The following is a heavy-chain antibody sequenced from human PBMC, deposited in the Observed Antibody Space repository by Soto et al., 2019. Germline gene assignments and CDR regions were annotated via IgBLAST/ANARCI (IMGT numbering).Heavy chain of an antibody. Sequence: QVQLVQSGAEVKKPGSSVKVSCKASGGTFSSFTISWVRQAPGQGLEWMGGIIPIYGTANYAQKFQGRVTITADAPRRTPYRERGSLRSKDRAVYYGGKGRRADGKPYSNSPMDAGGQGTTVPV. J-gene: IGHJ6*02. CDR2: IIPIYGTA. V-gene: IGHV1-69*01. CDR1: GGTFSSFT. CDR3: GKGRRADGKPYSNSPMDA. D-gene: IGHD2-15*01.